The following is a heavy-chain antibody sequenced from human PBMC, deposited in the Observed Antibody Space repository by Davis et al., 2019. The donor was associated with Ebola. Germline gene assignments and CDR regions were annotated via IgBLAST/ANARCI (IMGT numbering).Heavy chain of an antibody. CDR3: TRGIARRRSGSWFDP. V-gene: IGHV1-3*01. CDR2: INAGNGNT. J-gene: IGHJ5*02. CDR1: GYTFTSYA. Sequence: ASVKVSCKASGYTFTSYAMHWVRQAPGQRLEWMGWINAGNGNTKYSQKFQGRVTMTRDTSITTAYMELSSLSSDDTAVYYCTRGIARRRSGSWFDPWGQGTPVTVSS. D-gene: IGHD2-15*01.